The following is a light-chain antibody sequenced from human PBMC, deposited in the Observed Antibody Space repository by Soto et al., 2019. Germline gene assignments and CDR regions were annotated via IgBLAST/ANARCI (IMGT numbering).Light chain of an antibody. J-gene: IGLJ2*01. CDR1: NSNIGGNY. CDR2: DNA. Sequence: QSVLTQPPSVSAAPGQKVTISCSGSNSNIGGNYVSWYQHLPGSAPKLLIYDNAKRHSGIPDRFSGSKSGTSATLDITGLQTGDEADYYCGAWDTSLSAVVFGGGTKLTVL. CDR3: GAWDTSLSAVV. V-gene: IGLV1-51*01.